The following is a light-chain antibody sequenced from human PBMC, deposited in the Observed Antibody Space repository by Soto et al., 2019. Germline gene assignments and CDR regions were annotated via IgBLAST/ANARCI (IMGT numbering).Light chain of an antibody. V-gene: IGLV2-14*01. CDR1: SSDVGGYNY. CDR3: SSYMSSNTYV. Sequence: QSALTQPASVSGSPGQSITISCTGTSSDVGGYNYVSWYQQHPGKAPKLVIFEVSDRPSGVSDRFSGSKSANTASLTISGLQPEDEADYYCSSYMSSNTYVFGTGTKLTVL. CDR2: EVS. J-gene: IGLJ1*01.